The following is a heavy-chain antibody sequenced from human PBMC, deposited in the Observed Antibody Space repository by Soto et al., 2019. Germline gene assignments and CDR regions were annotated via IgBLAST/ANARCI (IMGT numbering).Heavy chain of an antibody. CDR1: GYPVTAYY. Sequence: QLHLVQSGAVVKKPGASVTVSCSASGYPVTAYYMHWVRQAPGRGLEWMGGINPATGAAKYTQTFPGRVTTTRDTSTSTVFMELGGLTSEETAVFYCARGGGVGVAGSAAFDMWGQGTLVTVSS. D-gene: IGHD3-3*01. CDR3: ARGGGVGVAGSAAFDM. CDR2: INPATGAA. V-gene: IGHV1-2*02. J-gene: IGHJ3*02.